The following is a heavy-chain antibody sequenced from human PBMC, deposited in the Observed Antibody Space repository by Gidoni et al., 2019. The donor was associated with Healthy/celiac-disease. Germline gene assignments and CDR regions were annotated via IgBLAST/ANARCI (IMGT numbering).Heavy chain of an antibody. J-gene: IGHJ4*02. Sequence: QVQLVQSGAEVKKPGASVKVSCKASGYTFTSYYMHWVRQAPGQGLEWMGIINPSGGSTSYAQKFQGRVTMTRDTSTSTVYMELSSLRSEDTAVYYCARRGVGGGYARRVDFDYWGQGTLVTVSS. CDR2: INPSGGST. CDR3: ARRGVGGGYARRVDFDY. CDR1: GYTFTSYY. D-gene: IGHD2-2*01. V-gene: IGHV1-46*01.